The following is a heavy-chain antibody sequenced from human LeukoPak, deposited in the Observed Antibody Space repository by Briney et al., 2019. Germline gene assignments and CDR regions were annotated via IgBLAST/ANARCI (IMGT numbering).Heavy chain of an antibody. CDR1: GYTFTGYY. CDR2: IDPNSGGT. Sequence: GASVKGSCKASGYTFTGYYMHWVRQAPGQGLEWMGRIDPNSGGTNYAQKFQGRVTMTRDTSISTAYMELSRLRSDDTAVYYCARDLVAAAGTNYYYYMDVWGKGTTVTVSS. J-gene: IGHJ6*03. D-gene: IGHD6-13*01. V-gene: IGHV1-2*06. CDR3: ARDLVAAAGTNYYYYMDV.